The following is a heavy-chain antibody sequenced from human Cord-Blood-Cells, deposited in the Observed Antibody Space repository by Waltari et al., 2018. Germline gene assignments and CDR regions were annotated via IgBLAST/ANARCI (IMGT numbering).Heavy chain of an antibody. CDR2: INHSGST. CDR1: GGSFSGYY. J-gene: IGHJ3*02. D-gene: IGHD6-19*01. CDR3: ARGGSSGWYAFDI. V-gene: IGHV4-34*01. Sequence: QVQLQQWRAGLLKPSATLSLTCAGYGGSFSGYYWRWIRQPPGKGLEWIGEINHSGSTNYNPSLKSRVTRSVDTSKNQFSLKLSSVTAADTAVYYCARGGSSGWYAFDIWGQGTMVTVSS.